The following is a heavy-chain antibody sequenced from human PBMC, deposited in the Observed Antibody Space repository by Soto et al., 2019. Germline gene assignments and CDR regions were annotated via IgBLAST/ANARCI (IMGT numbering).Heavy chain of an antibody. CDR1: GFTLSSYC. D-gene: IGHD1-26*01. CDR3: VRGYSDY. V-gene: IGHV3-74*01. CDR2: INTDGSAT. Sequence: EIQLVESGGGLVQPGGSLRLSCAASGFTLSSYCMHWVRQVPGQGLVWVSRINTDGSATNYADSVKGRFTMCRDNARNTMYLQMNSLRAEDTAVYYCVRGYSDYWGQGTLVTVSS. J-gene: IGHJ4*02.